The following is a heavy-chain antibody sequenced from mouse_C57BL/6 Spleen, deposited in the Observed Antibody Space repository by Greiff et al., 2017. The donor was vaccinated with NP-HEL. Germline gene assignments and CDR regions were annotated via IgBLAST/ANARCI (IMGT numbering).Heavy chain of an antibody. D-gene: IGHD1-1*01. CDR2: IYPGDGDT. Sequence: QVQLQQSGPELVKPGASVKISCKASGYAFSSSWMNWVKQRPGKGLEWIGRIYPGDGDTNYNEKFKGKATLTADKSSSTAYMQLSSLTSEDSAVYFCARGGSSLYYFDYWGQGTTLTASS. CDR1: GYAFSSSW. J-gene: IGHJ2*01. V-gene: IGHV1-82*01. CDR3: ARGGSSLYYFDY.